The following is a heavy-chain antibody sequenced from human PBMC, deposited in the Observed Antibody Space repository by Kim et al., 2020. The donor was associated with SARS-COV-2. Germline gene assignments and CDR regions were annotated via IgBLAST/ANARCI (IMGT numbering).Heavy chain of an antibody. CDR1: GYTFTGYY. V-gene: IGHV1-2*02. Sequence: ASVKVSCKASGYTFTGYYMHWVRQAPGQGLEWMGWINPNSGGTNYAQKFQGRVTMTRDTSISTAYMELSRLRSDDTAVYYCARDDCSSTSCYEDYYYYGMDGWGQGTTVTVSS. CDR2: INPNSGGT. CDR3: ARDDCSSTSCYEDYYYYGMDG. J-gene: IGHJ6*02. D-gene: IGHD2-2*01.